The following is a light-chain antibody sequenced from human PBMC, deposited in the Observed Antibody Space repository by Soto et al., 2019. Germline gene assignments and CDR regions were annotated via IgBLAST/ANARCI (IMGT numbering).Light chain of an antibody. V-gene: IGKV3-20*01. CDR3: QQYDNSPL. CDR1: QAVNTR. CDR2: GAS. Sequence: EIVLTQSPATLSSFQGDRVTLSCRASQAVNTRLAWYQHKPGQAPRLLIYGASSRATGIPDRFSGSGSGTDFTLTISRLEPEDFAVYYCQQYDNSPLFGQGTKVDIK. J-gene: IGKJ1*01.